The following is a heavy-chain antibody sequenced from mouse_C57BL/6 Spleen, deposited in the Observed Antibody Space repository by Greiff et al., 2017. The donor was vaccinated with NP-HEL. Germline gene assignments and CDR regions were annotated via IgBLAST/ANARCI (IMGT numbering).Heavy chain of an antibody. CDR2: IYPGSGST. CDR1: GYTFTSYW. J-gene: IGHJ4*01. CDR3: ARWAVTTLYYYAMDY. D-gene: IGHD2-1*01. V-gene: IGHV1-55*01. Sequence: QVQLQQPGAELVKPGASVKMSCKASGYTFTSYWITWVKQRPGQGLEWIGDIYPGSGSTNYNEKFKSKATLTVDTSSSTAYMQLSSLTSEDSAVYYCARWAVTTLYYYAMDYWGQGTSVTVSS.